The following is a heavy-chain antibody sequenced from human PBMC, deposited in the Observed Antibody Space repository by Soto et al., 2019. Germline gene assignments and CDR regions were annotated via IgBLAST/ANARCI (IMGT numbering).Heavy chain of an antibody. Sequence: QVQLVQSGAEVKKPGASVKVSCKASGYTFTNFGISWVRQAPGQGLEWMGWISAYNGNTNYAQKFQGRVTMTTGTSTSTAYMELRSKSFDDTAVYYMAGGGTPIDYWGQGTLVTVSS. CDR2: ISAYNGNT. CDR1: GYTFTNFG. V-gene: IGHV1-18*01. J-gene: IGHJ4*02. D-gene: IGHD2-15*01. CDR3: AGGGTPIDY.